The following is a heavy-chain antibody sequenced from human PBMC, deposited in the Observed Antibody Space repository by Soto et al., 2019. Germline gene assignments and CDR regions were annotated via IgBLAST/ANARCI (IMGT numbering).Heavy chain of an antibody. D-gene: IGHD1-1*01. CDR2: ISAYNGNT. V-gene: IGHV1-18*01. CDR3: ARVMGNLQIGQIDY. Sequence: GASVKVSCKASGYTFTSYGISWVRQAPGQGLEWMGWISAYNGNTNYAQKLQGRVTMTTDTSTSTAYMELRSLRSDDTAVYYCARVMGNLQIGQIDYWGQGTLVTVSS. CDR1: GYTFTSYG. J-gene: IGHJ4*02.